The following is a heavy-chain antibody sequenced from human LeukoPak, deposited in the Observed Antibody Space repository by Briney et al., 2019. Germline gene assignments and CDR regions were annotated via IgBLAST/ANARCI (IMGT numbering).Heavy chain of an antibody. D-gene: IGHD2-21*02. CDR1: GFRFSIYW. J-gene: IGHJ4*02. Sequence: GGSLTLSCAASGFRFSIYWVMWDRQPPGRGREWVGNINQESSVINDVDSVRRRFTISRDNAKNSLHLQINRLRAEDTAVYYCATDRDNSDWQKRLDSWGQGTLVTVSP. CDR3: ATDRDNSDWQKRLDS. CDR2: INQESSVI. V-gene: IGHV3-7*01.